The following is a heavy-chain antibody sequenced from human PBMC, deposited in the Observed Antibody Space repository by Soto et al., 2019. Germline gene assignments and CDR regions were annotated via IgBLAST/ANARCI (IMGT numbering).Heavy chain of an antibody. CDR1: DDSGSRRY. D-gene: IGHD6-19*01. Sequence: QVQLQESGPGLVKPSETLSLNCTISDDSGSRRYWSWVRQPAGKGLEWIGRIYISGSTTYNPSLQSRVTMSLDTSKKQLSLMLSSVTAADTAFYYCATDSVAGAIDVWGQGTTVTVSS. CDR3: ATDSVAGAIDV. CDR2: IYISGST. V-gene: IGHV4-4*07. J-gene: IGHJ6*02.